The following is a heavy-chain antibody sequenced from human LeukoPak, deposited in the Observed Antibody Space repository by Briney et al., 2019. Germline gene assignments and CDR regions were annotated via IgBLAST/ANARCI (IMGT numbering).Heavy chain of an antibody. CDR1: GGSISSGGYS. Sequence: PSQTLSLTCAVSGGSISSGGYSCSWIRQPPGKGLEWIGYIYHSGSTYYNPSLKSRVTISVDRSKNQFSLKLSSVTAADTAVYYCARGSWDLSFDYWGQGTLVTVST. V-gene: IGHV4-30-2*01. D-gene: IGHD1-26*01. J-gene: IGHJ4*02. CDR3: ARGSWDLSFDY. CDR2: IYHSGST.